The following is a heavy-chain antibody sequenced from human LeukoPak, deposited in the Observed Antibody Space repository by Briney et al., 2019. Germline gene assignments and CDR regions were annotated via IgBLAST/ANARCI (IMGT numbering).Heavy chain of an antibody. CDR3: AKGSGAWVAVAEWFDP. CDR2: IIGSGGST. V-gene: IGHV3-23*01. J-gene: IGHJ5*02. CDR1: GFTFSSYA. Sequence: GGSLRLSCAASGFTFSSYAMSWVRQAPGKGLEWVSGIIGSGGSTYYADSVKGRFTISRDNSKNTLYLQMNSLRAADTAVYYCAKGSGAWVAVAEWFDPWGQGTLVTVSS. D-gene: IGHD6-19*01.